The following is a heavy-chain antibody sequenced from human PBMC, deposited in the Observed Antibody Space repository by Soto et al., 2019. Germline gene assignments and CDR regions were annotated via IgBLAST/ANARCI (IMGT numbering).Heavy chain of an antibody. CDR2: IYPGDSDT. D-gene: IGHD6-13*01. V-gene: IGHV5-51*01. Sequence: PGESLKISCKGSGYSFTSYWIGWVRQRPGKGLKWMGIIYPGDSDTRYSPSFQGQVTISADKSISTAYLQWSSLKASDTAMYYFARSIAAADPSYYYYYYGMDVWGQGTTVTVSS. CDR3: ARSIAAADPSYYYYYYGMDV. CDR1: GYSFTSYW. J-gene: IGHJ6*02.